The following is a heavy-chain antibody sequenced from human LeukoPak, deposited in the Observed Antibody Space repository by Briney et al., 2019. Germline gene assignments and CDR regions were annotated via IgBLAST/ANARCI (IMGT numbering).Heavy chain of an antibody. CDR1: GYTFTGYY. J-gene: IGHJ5*02. Sequence: ASVEVSCKASGYTFTGYYMHWVRQAPGQGLEWMGWINPNSGGTNYAQKFQGRVTMTRDTSISTAYMELSRLRSDDTAVYYCARDGTETGIAAAGIKFDPWGQGTLVTVSS. D-gene: IGHD6-13*01. CDR3: ARDGTETGIAAAGIKFDP. V-gene: IGHV1-2*02. CDR2: INPNSGGT.